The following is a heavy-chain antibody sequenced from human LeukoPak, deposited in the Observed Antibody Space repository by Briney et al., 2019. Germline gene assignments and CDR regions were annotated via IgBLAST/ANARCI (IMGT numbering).Heavy chain of an antibody. V-gene: IGHV4-39*01. CDR1: GGSISSSSYY. CDR2: IYYSGNN. D-gene: IGHD6-13*01. CDR3: ARLFSSSWYRGAFDL. J-gene: IGHJ3*01. Sequence: PSETLSLTCTVSGGSISSSSYYWGWIREPPEKGLEWIESIYYSGNNYYNPSLKSRVTISVDTSKNQFSLKLSSVTAADTAVYYCARLFSSSWYRGAFDLWGQGTMVTVSS.